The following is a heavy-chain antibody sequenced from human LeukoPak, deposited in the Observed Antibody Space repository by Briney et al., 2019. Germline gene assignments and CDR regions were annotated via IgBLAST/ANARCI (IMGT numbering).Heavy chain of an antibody. CDR3: AREDIVVVPAAGPDYYYYYGMDV. V-gene: IGHV1-2*02. Sequence: ASVKVSCKASGYTLTGYYMHWVRPAPGQGLAWMGWINPNSGGTNYAQKFQGRVTMTRDTSISTAYMELSRLRSDDTAVYYCAREDIVVVPAAGPDYYYYYGMDVWGQGTTVTVSS. CDR1: GYTLTGYY. CDR2: INPNSGGT. D-gene: IGHD2-2*01. J-gene: IGHJ6*02.